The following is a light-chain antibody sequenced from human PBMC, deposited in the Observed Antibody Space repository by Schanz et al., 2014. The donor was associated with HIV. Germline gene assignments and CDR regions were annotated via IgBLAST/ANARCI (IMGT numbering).Light chain of an antibody. CDR3: ISYTSDTVL. CDR1: SSDIGAYNY. V-gene: IGLV2-14*03. CDR2: DGS. J-gene: IGLJ2*01. Sequence: QSALTQPASVSGSPGQSITLSCTGSSSDIGAYNYVSWFQQHPGKAPQLMIYDGSSRPSGVSNRFSGSKSDNTASLTISGLQPEDEADYYCISYTSDTVLFGGGTKLTVL.